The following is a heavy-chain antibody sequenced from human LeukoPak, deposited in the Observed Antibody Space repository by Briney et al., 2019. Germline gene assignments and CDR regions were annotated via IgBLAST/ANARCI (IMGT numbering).Heavy chain of an antibody. V-gene: IGHV4-59*13. CDR2: VYYTGTT. D-gene: IGHD3-22*01. CDR1: GGSISGYY. J-gene: IGHJ4*02. Sequence: PSETLSLTCTVSGGSISGYYWSWIRHPPGKGLEWIGYVYYTGTTNYNPSLNSRVTISVDTSKNQFSLKLSSVTAADTAVYYCAGPSSGYFHEWGQGTLVTVSS. CDR3: AGPSSGYFHE.